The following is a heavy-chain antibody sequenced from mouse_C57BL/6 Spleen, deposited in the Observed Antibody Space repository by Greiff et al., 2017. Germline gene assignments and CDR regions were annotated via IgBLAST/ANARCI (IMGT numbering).Heavy chain of an antibody. Sequence: VKLVESGPGLVAPSQSLSITCTVSGFSLTSYGVHWVRQPPGKGLEWLVVIWSDGSTTYYSDRNARLTISNDNSKSQVYIKMNSLQTDDTAMYYCARGAVVAPLDYWGQGTSVTVSS. V-gene: IGHV2-6*03. CDR2: IWSDGST. J-gene: IGHJ4*01. CDR1: GFSLTSYG. CDR3: ARGAVVAPLDY. D-gene: IGHD1-1*01.